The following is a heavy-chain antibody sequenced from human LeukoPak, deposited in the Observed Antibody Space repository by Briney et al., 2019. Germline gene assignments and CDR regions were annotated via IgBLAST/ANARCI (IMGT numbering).Heavy chain of an antibody. CDR1: GGSFSGYY. J-gene: IGHJ4*02. V-gene: IGHV4-34*01. CDR3: ARGPFRGGSGSYYNY. Sequence: SETLSLTCAVSGGSFSGYYWSWIRQPPGKGLEWIGEINHSGSTNYNPSLKSRVTISVDTSKNQFSLKLSSVTAADTAVYYCARGPFRGGSGSYYNYWGQGTLVTVSS. CDR2: INHSGST. D-gene: IGHD3-10*01.